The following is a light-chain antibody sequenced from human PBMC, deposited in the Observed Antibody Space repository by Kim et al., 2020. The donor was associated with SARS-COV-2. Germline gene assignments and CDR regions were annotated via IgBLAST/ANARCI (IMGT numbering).Light chain of an antibody. J-gene: IGLJ3*02. CDR1: SSNIGRNS. CDR3: ATWDASLDVWM. CDR2: TDD. Sequence: GQRVTMSCSGSSSNIGRNSVNWYQQLPGTAPQLLIDTDDRRPSGVSDRVSCSKSGTSASLAISALRSEDEADYYCATWDASLDVWMFGGGTKLTVL. V-gene: IGLV1-44*01.